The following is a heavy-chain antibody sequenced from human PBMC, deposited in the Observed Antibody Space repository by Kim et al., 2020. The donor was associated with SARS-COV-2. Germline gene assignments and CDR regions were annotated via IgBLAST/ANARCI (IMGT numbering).Heavy chain of an antibody. CDR3: TTVEASGSSY. V-gene: IGHV3-15*01. Sequence: TTDYAAPVKGRFTISRDDSKNTPYLQMNSLKTEDTAVYYCTTVEASGSSYWGQGTLVTVSS. D-gene: IGHD6-19*01. CDR2: TT. J-gene: IGHJ4*02.